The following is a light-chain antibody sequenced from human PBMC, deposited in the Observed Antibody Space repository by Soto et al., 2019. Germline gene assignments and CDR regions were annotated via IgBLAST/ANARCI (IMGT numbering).Light chain of an antibody. CDR1: SSDVGGYNY. J-gene: IGLJ1*01. V-gene: IGLV2-14*01. Sequence: QSVLTQPASVSGSPGQSITISCTGTSSDVGGYNYVSWYQQHPGKAPKVMIYEVSNRPSGVSNRFSGSKSGNTASLTISGLQAEDEADYYCTSYRTLGSLVIGTGTKVTVL. CDR2: EVS. CDR3: TSYRTLGSLV.